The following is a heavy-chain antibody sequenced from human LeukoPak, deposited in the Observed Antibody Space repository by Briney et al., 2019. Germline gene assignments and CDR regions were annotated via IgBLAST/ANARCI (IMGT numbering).Heavy chain of an antibody. V-gene: IGHV3-30*02. CDR1: GFTLSRYD. Sequence: GGSLRLSCATSGFTLSRYDMHWVRQAPGKGLEWVAFIHYDGSKEYYTDSVKGRFTISRDNSRNTLYLQMNSLRGEDTAVYYCAKATMSTNFHGCYFEPWGQGTLVTVS. D-gene: IGHD3-22*01. J-gene: IGHJ4*02. CDR2: IHYDGSKE. CDR3: AKATMSTNFHGCYFEP.